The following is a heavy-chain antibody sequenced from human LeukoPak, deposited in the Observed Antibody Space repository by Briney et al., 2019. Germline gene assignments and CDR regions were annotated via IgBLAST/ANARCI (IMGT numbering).Heavy chain of an antibody. CDR2: ISPGSTTI. CDR3: ARDNWKDC. CDR1: GFTFSKYS. D-gene: IGHD1-20*01. Sequence: HGGSLRLSCAASGFTFSKYSMTWVRQAPGKGLEWVSYISPGSTTIYYADSVKGRFTISRDNAKNSLYLQMSSLRVEDTAIYYCARDNWKDCWGQGTLVTVFS. V-gene: IGHV3-48*04. J-gene: IGHJ4*02.